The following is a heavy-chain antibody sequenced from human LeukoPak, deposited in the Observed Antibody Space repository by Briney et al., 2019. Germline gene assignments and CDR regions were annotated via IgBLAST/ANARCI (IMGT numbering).Heavy chain of an antibody. CDR1: GFTFNSYS. V-gene: IGHV3-30*03. Sequence: GGSLRLSCAASGFTFNSYSMNWVRQAPGKGLEWVAVISYDGSNKYYADSVKGRFTISRDNSKNTLYLQMNSLRAEDTAVYYCARGSVVVPAAISRYYYYYGMDVWGQGTTVTVSS. CDR2: ISYDGSNK. J-gene: IGHJ6*02. CDR3: ARGSVVVPAAISRYYYYYGMDV. D-gene: IGHD2-2*01.